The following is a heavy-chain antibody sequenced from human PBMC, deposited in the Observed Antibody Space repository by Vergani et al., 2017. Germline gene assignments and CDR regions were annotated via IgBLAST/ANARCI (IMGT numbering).Heavy chain of an antibody. CDR2: INPNSGGT. D-gene: IGHD6-6*01. J-gene: IGHJ4*02. CDR3: ARVGLKYSSSSGLDY. CDR1: GYTFTGYY. Sequence: QVQLVQSGAEVKKPGASVKVSCKASGYTFTGYYMHWVRQAPGQGLEWMGWINPNSGGTNYAQKFQGWVTMTRDTSISTAYMELSRLRSDDTAVYYCARVGLKYSSSSGLDYWAREPWSPSPQ. V-gene: IGHV1-2*04.